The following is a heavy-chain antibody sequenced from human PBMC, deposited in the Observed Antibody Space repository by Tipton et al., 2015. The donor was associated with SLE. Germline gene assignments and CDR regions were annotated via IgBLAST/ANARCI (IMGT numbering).Heavy chain of an antibody. V-gene: IGHV1-18*01. CDR1: GYTFTSYG. CDR2: ISAYNGNT. J-gene: IGHJ4*02. CDR3: ARPSGYTAMAPYYYYFDY. Sequence: QSGAEVKKPGASVKASCKASGYTFTSYGISWVRQAPGQGLEWMGWISAYNGNTNYAQKLQGRVTMTTDTSTSTAYMELRSLRSDDTAVYYCARPSGYTAMAPYYYYFDYWGQGTLVTVSS. D-gene: IGHD5-18*01.